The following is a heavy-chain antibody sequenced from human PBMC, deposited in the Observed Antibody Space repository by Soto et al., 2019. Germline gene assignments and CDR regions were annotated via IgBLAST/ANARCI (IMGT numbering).Heavy chain of an antibody. V-gene: IGHV1-24*01. CDR1: GYTLTELS. J-gene: IGHJ4*02. D-gene: IGHD6-19*01. CDR3: ARDEVLIAVAGLTSYYFDY. CDR2: FDPEDGET. Sequence: ASVKVSCKVSGYTLTELSMHWVRQAPGKGLEWMGGFDPEDGETIYAQKFQGRVTMTEDTSTDTAYMELSSLRSEDTAVYYCARDEVLIAVAGLTSYYFDYWGQGTLVTVSS.